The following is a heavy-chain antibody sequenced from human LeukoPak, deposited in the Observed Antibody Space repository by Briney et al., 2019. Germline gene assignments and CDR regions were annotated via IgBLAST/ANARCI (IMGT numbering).Heavy chain of an antibody. J-gene: IGHJ4*02. Sequence: GGSLRLSCAASGFTFSSYAMHWVRQAPGKGLEWVAVISYDGSNKYYADSVKGRITISRDNSKNTLYLQMNSLRAEDTAVYYCARGSVWSGYWDFDYWGQGTLVTVSS. CDR1: GFTFSSYA. CDR2: ISYDGSNK. D-gene: IGHD3-3*01. CDR3: ARGSVWSGYWDFDY. V-gene: IGHV3-30-3*01.